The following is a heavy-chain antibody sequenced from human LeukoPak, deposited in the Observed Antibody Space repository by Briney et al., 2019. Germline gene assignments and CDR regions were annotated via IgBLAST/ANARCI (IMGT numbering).Heavy chain of an antibody. V-gene: IGHV3-66*01. J-gene: IGHJ4*02. D-gene: IGHD6-19*01. Sequence: GGSLRRSCAASGFRVRDNYMSWVRQAPGKGLEWVSVIYSSGSTYYADSVKGRFTISRDNSKNTLYLQMNSLRAEDTAVYYCAPRVAVVGLDHWGQGTLVTVSS. CDR3: APRVAVVGLDH. CDR1: GFRVRDNY. CDR2: IYSSGST.